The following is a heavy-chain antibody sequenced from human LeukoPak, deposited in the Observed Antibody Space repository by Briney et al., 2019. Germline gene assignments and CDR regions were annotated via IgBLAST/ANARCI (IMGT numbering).Heavy chain of an antibody. CDR1: GFTFSTYW. CDR3: ARGGTTLFYYYGMDV. CDR2: INRDGGST. J-gene: IGHJ6*02. D-gene: IGHD1-7*01. V-gene: IGHV3-74*01. Sequence: PGGSLRLSCAASGFTFSTYWMHWVRQAPGKGLVWVSRINRDGGSTSYADSVKGRFTISRDNAKNSLYLQMNSLRAEDTAAYYCARGGTTLFYYYGMDVWGQGTTVTVSS.